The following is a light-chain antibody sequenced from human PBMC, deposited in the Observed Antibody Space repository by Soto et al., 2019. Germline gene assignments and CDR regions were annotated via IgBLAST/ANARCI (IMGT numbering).Light chain of an antibody. CDR2: GAS. V-gene: IGKV1-27*01. J-gene: IGKJ1*01. CDR3: QNYNRAPWT. CDR1: EDISNY. Sequence: DIQMTQSPSSLSASVGDRVTITCRASEDISNYLAWYQQKPGKVPKLLIYGASTLQSGVPSRFSGSGSGTDFTLTISSLQTEDLATYYCQNYNRAPWTFGQGTKVESK.